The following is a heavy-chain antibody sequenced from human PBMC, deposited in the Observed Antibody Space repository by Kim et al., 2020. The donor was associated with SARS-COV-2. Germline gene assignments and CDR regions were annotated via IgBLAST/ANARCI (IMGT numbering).Heavy chain of an antibody. D-gene: IGHD2-2*01. CDR3: ARLPNMLTTSCRGFDI. CDR2: IKSDGSEK. J-gene: IGHJ3*02. CDR1: GFLFRTYW. Sequence: GGSLRLSCITSGFLFRTYWMSWVRQAPGKGLEWVANIKSDGSEKYYVDSVKGRFTISRDNGKNSLFLQMNSLRAEDTAVYYCARLPNMLTTSCRGFDIWG. V-gene: IGHV3-7*01.